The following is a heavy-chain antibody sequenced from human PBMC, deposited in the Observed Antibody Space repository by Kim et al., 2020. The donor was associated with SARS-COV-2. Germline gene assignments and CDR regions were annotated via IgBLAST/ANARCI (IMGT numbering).Heavy chain of an antibody. CDR2: NK. J-gene: IGHJ4*02. Sequence: NKYYADAVKGRFTISRDNSKNTLYLQMNSLRAEDTAVYYCAKDRNYDFDYWGQGTLVTVSS. V-gene: IGHV3-30*02. CDR3: AKDRNYDFDY. D-gene: IGHD1-7*01.